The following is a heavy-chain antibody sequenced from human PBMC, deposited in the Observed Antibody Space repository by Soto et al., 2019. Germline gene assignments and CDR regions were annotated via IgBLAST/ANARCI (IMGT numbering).Heavy chain of an antibody. Sequence: QLQLQESGPGLVKPSETLSLTCTVSGDSISNNNFYWGWIRQPPGKGLEWIGSIYYSGSTYYNPSLKSRVTISVDTSNNQLSLKLSSVTAADTAVYYCARQYGYYSHYMDVWTKGTTVTVSS. CDR3: ARQYGYYSHYMDV. CDR2: IYYSGST. V-gene: IGHV4-39*01. D-gene: IGHD2-8*01. J-gene: IGHJ6*03. CDR1: GDSISNNNFY.